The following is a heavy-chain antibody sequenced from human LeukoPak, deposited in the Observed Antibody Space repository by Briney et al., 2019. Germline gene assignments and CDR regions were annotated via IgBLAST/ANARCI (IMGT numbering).Heavy chain of an antibody. J-gene: IGHJ3*02. CDR2: ISGSHAGRLGTT. CDR3: AKGGYFSFDM. Sequence: PGGSLRLSCAASGFTFITHDMSWVRQTPWKGLEWVSGISGSHAGRLGTTYYADSVQGRFTISRDNSNNALYLQMHSLRAEDTAMYFCAKGGYFSFDMWGQGTKVTVSS. CDR1: GFTFITHD. D-gene: IGHD2-2*03. V-gene: IGHV3-23*01.